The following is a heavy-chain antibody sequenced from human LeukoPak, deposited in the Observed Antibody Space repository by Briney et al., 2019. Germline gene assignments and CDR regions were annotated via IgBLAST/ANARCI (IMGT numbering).Heavy chain of an antibody. V-gene: IGHV3-9*01. CDR3: AKGKDVYCSSTSCFRPPFDY. D-gene: IGHD2-2*01. Sequence: GRSLRLSCAASGFTFDDYAMHWVRHAPGKGLEWVSGISWNSGSIGYADSVKGLFTISRDNAKNSLYLQMNSLRAEDTALYYCAKGKDVYCSSTSCFRPPFDYWGQGTLVTVSS. J-gene: IGHJ4*02. CDR2: ISWNSGSI. CDR1: GFTFDDYA.